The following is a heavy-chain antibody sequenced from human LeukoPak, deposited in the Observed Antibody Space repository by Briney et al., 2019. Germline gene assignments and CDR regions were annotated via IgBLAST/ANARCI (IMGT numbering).Heavy chain of an antibody. D-gene: IGHD2-15*01. V-gene: IGHV3-7*04. CDR3: ARDGLHLGF. J-gene: IGHJ4*02. CDR1: GFTLNNYW. Sequence: PGGSLRHSCAASGFTLNNYWMSWVRQAPGKGLEWVADIKQDGSQKYYVDSVRGRFTISRDNAKNSLYLQMNSLRAEDTAVYYCARDGLHLGFWGQGTLVTVSS. CDR2: IKQDGSQK.